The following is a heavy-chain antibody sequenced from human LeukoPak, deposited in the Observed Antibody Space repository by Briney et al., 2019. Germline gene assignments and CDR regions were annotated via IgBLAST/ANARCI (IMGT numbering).Heavy chain of an antibody. J-gene: IGHJ6*03. V-gene: IGHV4-59*01. D-gene: IGHD2-15*01. CDR2: IYFSGST. CDR3: ARCYCSGGSCTSPGDYYYMDV. Sequence: PSETLSLTCTVPGGSISSYYWSWIRQPPGRGLEWIGYIYFSGSTNYNPSLKSRVTISVDTSKNQFSLKLSSVTAADTAVYYCARCYCSGGSCTSPGDYYYMDVWGKGTTVTVSS. CDR1: GGSISSYY.